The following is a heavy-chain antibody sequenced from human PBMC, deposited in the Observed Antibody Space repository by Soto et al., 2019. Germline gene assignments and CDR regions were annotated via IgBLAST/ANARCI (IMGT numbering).Heavy chain of an antibody. Sequence: PGGSLRLSCSASGFTFSSYAMHWVRQAPGKGLEYVSGIRGNGDPPIYADSVKGRFTISRDNSKNTLYLQMSSLSADDTAVYYCVKSRGGNNFDFFDWGQGALVTVSS. CDR1: GFTFSSYA. J-gene: IGHJ4*02. CDR2: IRGNGDPP. V-gene: IGHV3-64D*06. D-gene: IGHD5-12*01. CDR3: VKSRGGNNFDFFD.